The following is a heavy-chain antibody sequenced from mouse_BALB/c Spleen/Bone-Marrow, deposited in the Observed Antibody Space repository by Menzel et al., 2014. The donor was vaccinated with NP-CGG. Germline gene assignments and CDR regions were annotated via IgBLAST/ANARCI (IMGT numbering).Heavy chain of an antibody. V-gene: IGHV4-1*02. CDR1: GFDFSRYW. Sequence: EVKVEESGGGLVQPGGSLKLSCAASGFDFSRYWMSWVRQAPGKGLEWIGEINPDSSTVNYTPSLKDKFIISRDNAKNTLYLQMSKVRSEDTALYYCARQGYYGKGDYWGQGTTLTVSS. J-gene: IGHJ2*01. CDR3: ARQGYYGKGDY. D-gene: IGHD2-1*01. CDR2: INPDSSTV.